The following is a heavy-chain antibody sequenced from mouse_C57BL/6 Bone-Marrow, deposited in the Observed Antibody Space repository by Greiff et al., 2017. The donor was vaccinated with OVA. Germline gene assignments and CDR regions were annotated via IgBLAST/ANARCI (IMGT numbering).Heavy chain of an antibody. Sequence: EVKLVESGGGLVQPGGSLKLSCAASGFTFSDYGMAWVRQAPRKGPEWVAFISNLAYSIYYADTVTGRFTISRENAKNTLYLERSSLRSEDTAMYYCARQGGYYGSGFDYWGQGTTLTVSS. V-gene: IGHV5-15*01. CDR3: ARQGGYYGSGFDY. D-gene: IGHD1-1*01. CDR1: GFTFSDYG. J-gene: IGHJ2*01. CDR2: ISNLAYSI.